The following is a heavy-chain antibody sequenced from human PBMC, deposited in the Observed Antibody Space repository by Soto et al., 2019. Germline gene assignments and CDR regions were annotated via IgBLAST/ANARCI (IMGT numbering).Heavy chain of an antibody. V-gene: IGHV3-21*01. CDR3: ASTTSRSYYMDV. Sequence: EVQLVESGGGLVKPGGSLRLSCAASGFTFSSYSMNWVSQAPGKGLEWVSSISSSSSYIYYADSVKGRFTISRDNAKNSLYLQMNSLRAEDTAVYYCASTTSRSYYMDVWGTGTTVTVSS. CDR1: GFTFSSYS. D-gene: IGHD6-13*01. J-gene: IGHJ6*03. CDR2: ISSSSSYI.